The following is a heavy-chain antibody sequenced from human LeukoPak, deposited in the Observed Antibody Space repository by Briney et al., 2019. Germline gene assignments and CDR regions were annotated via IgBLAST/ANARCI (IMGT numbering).Heavy chain of an antibody. CDR1: GYTFTSYD. V-gene: IGHV1-8*01. CDR2: MNPNSGNT. Sequence: ASVKVSCKASGYTFTSYDINWARQATGQGLEWMGWMNPNSGNTGYAQKFQGRVTMTRNTSISTAYTELSSLRSEDTAVYYCAVGVYGDYENWFDPWGQGTLVTVSS. J-gene: IGHJ5*02. D-gene: IGHD4-17*01. CDR3: AVGVYGDYENWFDP.